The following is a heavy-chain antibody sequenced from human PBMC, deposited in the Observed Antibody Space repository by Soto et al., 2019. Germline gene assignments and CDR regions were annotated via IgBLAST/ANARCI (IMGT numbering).Heavy chain of an antibody. D-gene: IGHD3-22*01. J-gene: IGHJ4*02. CDR3: SYDSSRGDY. CDR2: LKSEAAGGTT. CDR1: GLAFSSAW. V-gene: IGHV3-15*01. Sequence: GGSLRLSCASCGLAFSSAWMSGVRHAPGKGLEWVGRLKSEAAGGTTDYAEPVKGRFTISRDDSKNTLYLQMNSLKTDDTAVYYCSYDSSRGDYWGLGTLITVSS.